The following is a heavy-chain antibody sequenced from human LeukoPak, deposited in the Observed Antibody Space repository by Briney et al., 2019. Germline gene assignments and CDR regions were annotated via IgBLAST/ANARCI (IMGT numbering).Heavy chain of an antibody. CDR1: GFTFISYG. CDR3: ARGSGGSGSYYNGEYFQH. Sequence: GGSLRLSCAASGFTFISYGMHWVRQAPGKGLEWVAVIWYDGRNKYYADSVKGRFTISRDNSKNTLYLQMNSLRAEDTAVYYCARGSGGSGSYYNGEYFQHWGQGTLVTVSS. J-gene: IGHJ1*01. CDR2: IWYDGRNK. V-gene: IGHV3-33*01. D-gene: IGHD3-10*01.